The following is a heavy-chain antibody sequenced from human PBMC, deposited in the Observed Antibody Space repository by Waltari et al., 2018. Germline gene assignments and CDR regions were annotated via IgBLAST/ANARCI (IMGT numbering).Heavy chain of an antibody. J-gene: IGHJ4*02. CDR3: ATATIFGVVIDY. Sequence: QVQLVQSGDEVKKPGASVKVSCKVSGYTLPELSRPGMRQAPGKGLEWMGGFDPEDGETIYAQKFQGRVTMTEDTSTDTAYMELSSLRSEDTAVYYCATATIFGVVIDYWGQGTLVTVSS. CDR2: FDPEDGET. CDR1: GYTLPELS. D-gene: IGHD3-3*01. V-gene: IGHV1-24*01.